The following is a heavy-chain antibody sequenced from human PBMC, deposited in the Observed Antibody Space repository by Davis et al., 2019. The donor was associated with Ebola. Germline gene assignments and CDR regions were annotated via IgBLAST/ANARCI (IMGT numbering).Heavy chain of an antibody. Sequence: MPGGSLRLSCAVYGGSFSGYYWSWIRQPPGKGLEWIGEINHSGSTNYNPSLKSRVTISVDTSKNQFSLKLSSVTAADTAVYYCAKGDRTTLYYDYSHDYWGQGTQVTVSP. CDR3: AKGDRTTLYYDYSHDY. CDR2: INHSGST. D-gene: IGHD3-22*01. CDR1: GGSFSGYY. V-gene: IGHV4-34*01. J-gene: IGHJ4*02.